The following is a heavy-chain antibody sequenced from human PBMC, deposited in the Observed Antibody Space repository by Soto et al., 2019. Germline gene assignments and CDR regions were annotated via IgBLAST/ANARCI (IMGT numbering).Heavy chain of an antibody. D-gene: IGHD6-19*01. CDR3: ARQAVAGTAFFDY. CDR1: GYTFTSYG. Sequence: QVQLVQSGAEVKKPGASVKVSCKASGYTFTSYGISWVRQAPGQGLEWMGWISAYNGNTNYAQKRQGRVTMTTDTSTIKAYMERRSPRSDGTAVYYCARQAVAGTAFFDYWGEGTLVTVSS. V-gene: IGHV1-18*01. J-gene: IGHJ4*02. CDR2: ISAYNGNT.